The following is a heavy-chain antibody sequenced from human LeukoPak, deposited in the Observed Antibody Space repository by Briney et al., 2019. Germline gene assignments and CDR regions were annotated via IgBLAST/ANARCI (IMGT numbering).Heavy chain of an antibody. CDR2: IIWNGGRI. D-gene: IGHD6-19*01. J-gene: IGHJ6*02. Sequence: PGGSLRLSCAASGFTFDAYARHWARQAPGRGLGWVSGIIWNGGRIGHAESVTGRFTISRVTAKHSLYLQINSLRAEHTALYYCAKDAPWSSGWSYGRDVWGQGTTVTVSS. CDR3: AKDAPWSSGWSYGRDV. V-gene: IGHV3-9*01. CDR1: GFTFDAYA.